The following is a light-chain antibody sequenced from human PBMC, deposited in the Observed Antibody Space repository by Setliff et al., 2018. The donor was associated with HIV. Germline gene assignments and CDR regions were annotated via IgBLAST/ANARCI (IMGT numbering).Light chain of an antibody. Sequence: DFVMTQSPDSLAVSLGERATINCKSSQSILYNSNNKNYLAWYQQKPGQPPKLLIYWASTRQSGVPDRFIGSGSGTDFTLTISRLQAEDVAVYYCQQYYSAPQTFGQGTKWIS. V-gene: IGKV4-1*01. J-gene: IGKJ1*01. CDR1: QSILYNSNNKNY. CDR2: WAS. CDR3: QQYYSAPQT.